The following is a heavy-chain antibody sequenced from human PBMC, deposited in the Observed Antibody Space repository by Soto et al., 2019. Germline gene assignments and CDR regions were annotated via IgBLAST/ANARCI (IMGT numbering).Heavy chain of an antibody. V-gene: IGHV4-30-2*01. Sequence: QLQLQESGSGLVKPSQTLSLTCAVSGGSISSCGYSWSWIRQPPGKGLEWIGYIYHSGYTYYNPSLKSRVTISVDRSKYQFSLKLSSVTAAETAVYSCARAHYCDYGYGMDVWGQGTTVTVSS. J-gene: IGHJ6*02. CDR1: GGSISSCGYS. CDR3: ARAHYCDYGYGMDV. CDR2: IYHSGYT. D-gene: IGHD4-17*01.